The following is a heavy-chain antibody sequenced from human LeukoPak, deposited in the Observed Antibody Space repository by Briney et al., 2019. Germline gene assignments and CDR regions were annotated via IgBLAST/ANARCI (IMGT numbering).Heavy chain of an antibody. J-gene: IGHJ4*02. V-gene: IGHV3-23*01. CDR1: GFTFSSYA. CDR2: ISGSGGGT. CDR3: ARVLTFPGIASDY. Sequence: GGSLRLSCAASGFTFSSYAMTWVRQAPGKGLEWISAISGSGGGTYYADSVKGRFTISRDNSKNTLYVQMNSLRAEDTAVYYCARVLTFPGIASDYWGQGTLVTVSS. D-gene: IGHD6-13*01.